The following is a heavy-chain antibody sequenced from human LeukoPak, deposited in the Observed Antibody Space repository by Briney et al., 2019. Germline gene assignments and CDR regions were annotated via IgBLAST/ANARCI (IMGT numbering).Heavy chain of an antibody. CDR1: GGSFSGHY. D-gene: IGHD3-3*01. V-gene: IGHV4-34*01. CDR2: INHSGST. CDR3: ARLAIFGVVRLDP. J-gene: IGHJ5*02. Sequence: SETLSLTCAVYGGSFSGHYWSWIRQPPGKGLEWIGAINHSGSTYYNPSLKSRVTISVDTSKNQFSLKLSSVTAADTAVYYCARLAIFGVVRLDPWGQGTLVTVSS.